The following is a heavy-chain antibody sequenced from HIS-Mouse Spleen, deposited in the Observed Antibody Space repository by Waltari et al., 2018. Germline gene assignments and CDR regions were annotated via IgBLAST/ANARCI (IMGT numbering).Heavy chain of an antibody. Sequence: QVQLVESGGGVVQPGRSLRLSCAASGFTFSSYGMHWVRQAPGKGMEWVEVIWYDGSNKYYADSVKGRFTISRDNSKNTLYLQMNSLRAEDTAVYYCARASVVGSGHFDYWGQGTLVTVSS. V-gene: IGHV3-33*01. CDR3: ARASVVGSGHFDY. CDR1: GFTFSSYG. CDR2: IWYDGSNK. D-gene: IGHD6-19*01. J-gene: IGHJ4*02.